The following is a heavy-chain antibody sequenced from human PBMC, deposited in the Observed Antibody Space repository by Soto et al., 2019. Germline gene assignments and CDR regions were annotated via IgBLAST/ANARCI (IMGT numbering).Heavy chain of an antibody. V-gene: IGHV1-46*03. CDR2: INPSGGST. CDR1: GYTFTSYY. J-gene: IGHJ4*02. CDR3: ARDQHSSSWYMASNPPADDY. D-gene: IGHD6-13*01. Sequence: QVQLVQSGAEVKKPGASVKVSCKASGYTFTSYYMHWVRQAPGQGLEWMGIINPSGGSTSYAQKSQGRFTMTRDTSTSTVYKELSSLRCEDTAVYYCARDQHSSSWYMASNPPADDYWGQGTLVTVSS.